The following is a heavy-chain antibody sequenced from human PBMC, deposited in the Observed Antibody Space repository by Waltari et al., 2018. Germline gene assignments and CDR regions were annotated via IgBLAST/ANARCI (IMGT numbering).Heavy chain of an antibody. D-gene: IGHD6-13*01. Sequence: EVQLVQSGAEVKKPGESLKISCKGSGYSFTSYWIGWVRQMPGKGLEWRGISYPGDSDTRYSPSFQGQVTISADKSISTAYLQWSSLKASDTAMYYCARMDGISSSFRDYYMDVWGKGTTVTVSS. J-gene: IGHJ6*03. CDR2: SYPGDSDT. CDR1: GYSFTSYW. V-gene: IGHV5-51*01. CDR3: ARMDGISSSFRDYYMDV.